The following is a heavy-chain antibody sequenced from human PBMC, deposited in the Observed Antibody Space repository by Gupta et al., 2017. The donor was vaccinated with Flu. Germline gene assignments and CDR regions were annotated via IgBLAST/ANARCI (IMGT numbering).Heavy chain of an antibody. CDR1: GFTFSDSW. Sequence: EVQLVESGEGLVQPGGSLRLSCAASGFTFSDSWMNWVRQAPGKGLEWVANINQDGSTKNYVDSLKGRFTVSRDNAKNSLYLQMDSLRAEDTAVYFCARNRGWEQFDYWGQGTLVTVSS. V-gene: IGHV3-7*01. CDR2: INQDGSTK. CDR3: ARNRGWEQFDY. D-gene: IGHD5-24*01. J-gene: IGHJ4*02.